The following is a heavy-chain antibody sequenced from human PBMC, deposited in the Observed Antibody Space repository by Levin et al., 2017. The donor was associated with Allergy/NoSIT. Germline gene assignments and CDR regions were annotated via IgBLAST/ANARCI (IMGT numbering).Heavy chain of an antibody. J-gene: IGHJ4*02. V-gene: IGHV3-33*01. CDR2: IWYDGSNK. CDR1: GFTFSSYG. Sequence: GGSLRLSCAASGFTFSSYGMHWVRQAPGKGLEWVAVIWYDGSNKYYADSVKGRFTISRDNSKNTLYLQMNSLRAEDTAVYYCARRGGGSGSYYPFDYWGQGTLVTVSS. D-gene: IGHD3-10*01. CDR3: ARRGGGSGSYYPFDY.